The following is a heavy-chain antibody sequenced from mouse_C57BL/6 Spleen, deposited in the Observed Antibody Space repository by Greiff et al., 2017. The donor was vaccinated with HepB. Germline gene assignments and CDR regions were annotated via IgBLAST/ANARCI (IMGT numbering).Heavy chain of an antibody. CDR1: GYTFTSYW. V-gene: IGHV1-50*01. CDR2: IDPSDSYT. CDR3: ARRDDDGAY. D-gene: IGHD2-12*01. Sequence: QVQLQQPGAELVKPGASVKLSCKASGYTFTSYWMQWVKQRPGQGLEWIGEIDPSDSYTNYNQKFKGKATWTVDTSSSTAYMQLSSLTSEDSAVYYCARRDDDGAYWGQGTLVTVSA. J-gene: IGHJ3*01.